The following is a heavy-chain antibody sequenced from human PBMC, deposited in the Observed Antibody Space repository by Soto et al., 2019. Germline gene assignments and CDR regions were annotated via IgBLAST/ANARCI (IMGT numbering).Heavy chain of an antibody. D-gene: IGHD3-3*02. CDR1: GSSINSSGYY. V-gene: IGHV4-39*01. J-gene: IGHJ4*02. Sequence: LSLTCTVSGSSINSSGYYWGWIRQPPGKGLEWIGSMFYGVSTYYNPSLKSRVTVSVDTSKNQFSLNLRSVTAADTAVYYCARLPSRHLVDYWGQGILVTVSS. CDR3: ARLPSRHLVDY. CDR2: MFYGVST.